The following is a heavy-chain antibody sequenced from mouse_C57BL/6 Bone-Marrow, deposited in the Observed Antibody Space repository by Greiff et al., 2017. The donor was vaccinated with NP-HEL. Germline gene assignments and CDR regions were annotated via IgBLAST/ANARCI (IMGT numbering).Heavy chain of an antibody. CDR3: AREGDYYGNYVGWYFDV. V-gene: IGHV1-61*01. Sequence: VQLQQPGAELVRPGSSVKLSCKASGYTFTSYWMAWVKQRPGQGLEWIGNIYPSDSETHYTQKFKDQATLTVDKSSSTAYMQLSSLTSEDSAVYYSAREGDYYGNYVGWYFDVWGTGTTVTVSS. CDR1: GYTFTSYW. J-gene: IGHJ1*03. D-gene: IGHD2-1*01. CDR2: IYPSDSET.